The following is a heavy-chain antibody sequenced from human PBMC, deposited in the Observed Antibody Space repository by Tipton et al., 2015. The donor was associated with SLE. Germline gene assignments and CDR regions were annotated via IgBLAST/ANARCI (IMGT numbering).Heavy chain of an antibody. CDR3: ARAPGYKGTFDI. Sequence: TLSLTCTVSGGSINIYYWSWIRQPPGKGLEWIGDINHSGSTNYNPSLESRVTISADTSKNQFSLRLSSVTVADTAVYYCARAPGYKGTFDIWGPGTVVAVSS. J-gene: IGHJ3*02. CDR2: INHSGST. CDR1: GGSINIYY. V-gene: IGHV4-34*01. D-gene: IGHD5-12*01.